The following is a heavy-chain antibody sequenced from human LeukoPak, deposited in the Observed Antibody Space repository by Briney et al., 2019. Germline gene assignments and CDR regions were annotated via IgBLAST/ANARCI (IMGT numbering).Heavy chain of an antibody. D-gene: IGHD1-1*01. CDR3: ATWKPLGN. CDR1: GYSFPSYW. Sequence: ESLQISGRGSGYSFPSYWIGWVRQIPGKGLEGMGIFYPGNSDTRYSPSFQGQVTISADKSITTAFLQWSSLKASDTAFYYCATWKPLGNWGQATLVTVSS. V-gene: IGHV5-51*01. J-gene: IGHJ4*02. CDR2: FYPGNSDT.